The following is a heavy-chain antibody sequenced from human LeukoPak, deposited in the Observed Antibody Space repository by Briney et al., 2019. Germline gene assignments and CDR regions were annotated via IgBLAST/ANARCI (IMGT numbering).Heavy chain of an antibody. Sequence: ASVKVSCKASGYTFTSYYMHWVRQAPGQGLEWMGWINTNTGNPTYAQGFAGRFVFSLDTSVSTAYLQISSLKAEDTAVYYCARDRYSSGWYLDYWGQGTLVTVSS. CDR2: INTNTGNP. D-gene: IGHD6-19*01. CDR1: GYTFTSYY. J-gene: IGHJ4*02. CDR3: ARDRYSSGWYLDY. V-gene: IGHV7-4-1*02.